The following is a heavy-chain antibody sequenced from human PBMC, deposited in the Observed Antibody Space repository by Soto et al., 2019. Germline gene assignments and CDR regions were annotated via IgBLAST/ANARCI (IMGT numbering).Heavy chain of an antibody. CDR1: GYSFATYA. J-gene: IGHJ5*02. CDR3: AIRYKSAGWLEP. D-gene: IGHD1-1*01. Sequence: QVQLVQSGAEVKKPGTSVKVSCKASGYSFATYAIHWVRQAPGQGLEWMGWINPATGNTEYSDKFQDRVTFTRDTSATTAYMELRGLRSEDTAVYYCAIRYKSAGWLEPWGQGTLVTVSS. V-gene: IGHV1-3*01. CDR2: INPATGNT.